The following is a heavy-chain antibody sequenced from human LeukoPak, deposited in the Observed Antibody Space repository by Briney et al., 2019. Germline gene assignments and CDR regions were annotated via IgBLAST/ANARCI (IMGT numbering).Heavy chain of an antibody. J-gene: IGHJ4*02. Sequence: GGSLRLSCAASGFTFSTYAMSWVRQAPGKGLEWVSTISGGGGSTYYADSVKGRFTISRDNSKNTLYLQMDSLRAEDTAIYYCAKSTTIRFFDYWGREPWSPSPQ. CDR1: GFTFSTYA. V-gene: IGHV3-23*01. CDR2: ISGGGGST. D-gene: IGHD5/OR15-5a*01. CDR3: AKSTTIRFFDY.